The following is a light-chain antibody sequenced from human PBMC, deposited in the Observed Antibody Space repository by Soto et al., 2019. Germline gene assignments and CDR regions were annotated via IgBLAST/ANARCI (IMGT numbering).Light chain of an antibody. CDR2: RNN. CDR3: AARDDSVSGNWV. Sequence: QSVLTQPPSASGTPGQRVTISCSGSSYNIASEYVVCYQHLPGTAPKLLIYRNNQPPSGVPGRFAGSKSGTSASLAISGLRSEDEADYYCAARDDSVSGNWVFGGGTKLTVL. CDR1: SYNIASEY. V-gene: IGLV1-47*01. J-gene: IGLJ3*02.